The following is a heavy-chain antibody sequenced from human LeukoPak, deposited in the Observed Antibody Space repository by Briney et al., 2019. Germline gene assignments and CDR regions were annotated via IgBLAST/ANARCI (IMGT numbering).Heavy chain of an antibody. J-gene: IGHJ4*02. Sequence: PGGSLRLSCAASGFTFSSYSMNWVRQAPGKGLEWVPSISISSSYIYYEDSLKGRFTISRDNAKNSLYLQMDSLRAEDTAVYYCARDIDFWSGPDYWGQGTLVTVSS. CDR2: ISISSSYI. V-gene: IGHV3-21*01. D-gene: IGHD3-3*01. CDR3: ARDIDFWSGPDY. CDR1: GFTFSSYS.